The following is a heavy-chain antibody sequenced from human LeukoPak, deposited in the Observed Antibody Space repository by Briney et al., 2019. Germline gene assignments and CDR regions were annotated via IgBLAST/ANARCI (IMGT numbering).Heavy chain of an antibody. CDR3: AKHQSHYYDSSGYYHFDY. D-gene: IGHD3-22*01. CDR1: GFTFSGYA. CDR2: ISGSGGST. J-gene: IGHJ4*02. V-gene: IGHV3-23*01. Sequence: PGGSLRLSYAASGFTFSGYAMSWVRQAPGKGLEWVSAISGSGGSTYYADSVKGRFTISRDNSKNTLYLQMNSLRAEDTAVYYYAKHQSHYYDSSGYYHFDYWGQGTLVTVSS.